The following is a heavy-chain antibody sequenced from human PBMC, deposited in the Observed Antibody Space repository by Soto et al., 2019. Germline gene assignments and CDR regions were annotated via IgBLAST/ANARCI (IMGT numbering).Heavy chain of an antibody. Sequence: PGGSLRLSCTASGFTFGDYAMSWFRQAPGKXLEWVGFIRSKAYGGTTEYAASVKGRFTISRDDSKSIAYLQMNSLKTEDTAVYYCTSQMTTGYYYYGMDVWGQGTTVTVSS. CDR2: IRSKAYGGTT. CDR3: TSQMTTGYYYYGMDV. D-gene: IGHD4-4*01. CDR1: GFTFGDYA. J-gene: IGHJ6*02. V-gene: IGHV3-49*03.